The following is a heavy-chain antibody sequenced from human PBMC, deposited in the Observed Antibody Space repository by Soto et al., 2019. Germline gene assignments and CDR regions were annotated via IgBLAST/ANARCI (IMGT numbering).Heavy chain of an antibody. CDR2: IYHSGST. CDR3: ARYDMAVRQFDY. D-gene: IGHD3-9*01. Sequence: SETLSLTCAVSGCSISSGGYSWSWIRQPPGKGLEWIGYIYHSGSTYYNPSLKSRVTISVDRSKNQFSLKLSSVTAADTAVYYCARYDMAVRQFDYWGQGTLVTVSS. J-gene: IGHJ4*02. V-gene: IGHV4-30-2*01. CDR1: GCSISSGGYS.